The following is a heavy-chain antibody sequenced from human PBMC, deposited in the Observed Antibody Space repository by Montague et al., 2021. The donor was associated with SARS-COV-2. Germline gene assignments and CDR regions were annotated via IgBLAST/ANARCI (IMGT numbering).Heavy chain of an antibody. D-gene: IGHD2-8*01. V-gene: IGHV4-39*01. J-gene: IGHJ4*02. CDR3: ARQLPSYCATNKCYPYYLDG. CDR2: ISYTGRT. CDR1: GGSISNPDYY. Sequence: SETLSLTCTVSGGSISNPDYYWGWIRQSPGQGLEWIGSISYTGRTYYNPSLRSRVSFSMDTSKNHFSLSLSSVTVADTAVYFCARQLPSYCATNKCYPYYLDGWGQGALVTVSS.